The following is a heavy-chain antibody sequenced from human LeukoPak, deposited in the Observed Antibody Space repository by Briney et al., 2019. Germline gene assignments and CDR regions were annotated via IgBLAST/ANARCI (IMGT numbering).Heavy chain of an antibody. Sequence: ASVKVSCKASGYTFTGYYMHWVRQAPGQGLEWMGWIHPNSGGAKYAQKFQDRVTMTRDTSISTAYMGLSRLRSDDTAVYYCAKGRVVAGSKSLTYHWLDPWGQGTLVTVSS. CDR3: AKGRVVAGSKSLTYHWLDP. V-gene: IGHV1-2*02. J-gene: IGHJ5*02. D-gene: IGHD6-19*01. CDR1: GYTFTGYY. CDR2: IHPNSGGA.